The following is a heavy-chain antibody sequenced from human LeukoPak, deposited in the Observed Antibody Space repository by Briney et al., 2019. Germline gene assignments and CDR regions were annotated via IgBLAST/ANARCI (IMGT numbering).Heavy chain of an antibody. CDR3: ASSSGSYSFDY. Sequence: SETLSLTCTVSGGSISSYSRSWIRPPPGKGLEWIGYIYYSGSTNYNHTLKGRVTISVDTSKNQFSLKLSSVTAADTAVYYCASSSGSYSFDYWGQGTLVTVSS. CDR1: GGSISSYS. J-gene: IGHJ4*02. V-gene: IGHV4-59*08. D-gene: IGHD1-26*01. CDR2: IYYSGST.